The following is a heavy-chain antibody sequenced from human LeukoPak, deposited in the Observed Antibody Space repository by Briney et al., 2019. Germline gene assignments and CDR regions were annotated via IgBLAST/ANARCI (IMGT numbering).Heavy chain of an antibody. CDR3: ATSYLDFWSGKLPGAFDI. CDR1: GFTFTNAW. J-gene: IGHJ3*02. V-gene: IGHV3-15*01. Sequence: KPGGSLRLSCAPSGFTFTNAWMSWVSQAPGKGLEWVGRIKSKTDGGTTDYAAPVKGRFTISRDDSKNTLYLQMNSLITEDTAVYYCATSYLDFWSGKLPGAFDIWGQGTTVTVSS. CDR2: IKSKTDGGTT. D-gene: IGHD3-3*01.